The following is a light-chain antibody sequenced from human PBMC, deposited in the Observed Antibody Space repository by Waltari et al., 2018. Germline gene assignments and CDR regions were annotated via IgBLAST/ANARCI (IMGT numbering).Light chain of an antibody. V-gene: IGLV2-14*03. CDR1: SSDVGGYNY. CDR3: TSYTSSSTYV. Sequence: QSALTQPASVSGSPGQSITISCTGTSSDVGGYNYVYWYQHHPGKAPKLMIYDVNKRPSGGSDRFSGSKSGNTASLTISGLQTEDEADYYCTSYTSSSTYVFGIGTKVTVL. J-gene: IGLJ1*01. CDR2: DVN.